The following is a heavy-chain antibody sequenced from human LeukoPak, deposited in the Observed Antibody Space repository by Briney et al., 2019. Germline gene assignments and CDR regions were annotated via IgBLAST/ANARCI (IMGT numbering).Heavy chain of an antibody. CDR1: GFKFTSYD. CDR3: ARDGSGVWFDY. CDR2: ISAYSGNT. V-gene: IGHV1-18*01. Sequence: ASVRVSCKPSGFKFTSYDLSWVRQAPGQGLEWMGWISAYSGNTNYAEKFHDRVTMTTDTSTSAAYMELRSLRSDDTAVYYCARDGSGVWFDYWGQGTLVTVSS. D-gene: IGHD3-10*01. J-gene: IGHJ4*02.